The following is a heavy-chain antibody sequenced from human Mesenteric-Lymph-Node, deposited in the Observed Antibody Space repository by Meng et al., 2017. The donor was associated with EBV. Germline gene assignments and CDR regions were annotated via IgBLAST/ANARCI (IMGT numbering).Heavy chain of an antibody. D-gene: IGHD6-19*01. V-gene: IGHV4-4*02. J-gene: IGHJ5*02. CDR2: IFHSGIT. CDR1: GGSIDSSNW. Sequence: QVQLQEAGPGVVRPSGTLSLTCAVSGGSIDSSNWWSWVRQPPGKGLEWIGEIFHSGITNYNPSLKNRVIMSVDKSTNQFSLNLISVTAADTATYYCATGERSGCVAHWGQGTLVTVSS. CDR3: ATGERSGCVAH.